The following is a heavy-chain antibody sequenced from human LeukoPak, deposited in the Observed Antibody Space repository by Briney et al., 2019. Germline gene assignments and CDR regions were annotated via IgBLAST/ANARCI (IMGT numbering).Heavy chain of an antibody. J-gene: IGHJ4*02. CDR1: GFTFRAYG. CDR3: AKGTPYYYDSSGYSSLNLDY. V-gene: IGHV3-30*18. CDR2: ISYDGSNK. Sequence: GGSLRLSCAASGFTFRAYGMNWVRQAPGKGLEWVAVISYDGSNKYYADSVKGRFTISRDNSKNTLYLQMNSLRAEDTAVYYCAKGTPYYYDSSGYSSLNLDYWGQGTLVTVSS. D-gene: IGHD3-22*01.